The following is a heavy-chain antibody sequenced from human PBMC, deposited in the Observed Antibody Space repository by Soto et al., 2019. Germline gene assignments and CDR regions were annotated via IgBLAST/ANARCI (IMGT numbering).Heavy chain of an antibody. J-gene: IGHJ5*02. CDR2: NKSKTDGGTT. CDR3: TTDLVTYYYDSSGYYGENWFDP. D-gene: IGHD3-22*01. Sequence: GGYLRLFCEASGFTVRNAWISSARQAPGYGLEWVDLNKSKTDGGTTDYAAPVKGRFTISRDDSKNTLYLQMNSLKTEDTAVYYCTTDLVTYYYDSSGYYGENWFDPWGQGTLVTVSS. V-gene: IGHV3-15*01. CDR1: GFTVRNAW.